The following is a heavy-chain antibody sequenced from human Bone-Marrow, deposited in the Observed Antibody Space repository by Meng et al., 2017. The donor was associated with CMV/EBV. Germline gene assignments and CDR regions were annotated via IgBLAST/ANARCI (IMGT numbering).Heavy chain of an antibody. D-gene: IGHD3-3*01. V-gene: IGHV4-31*02. CDR2: IYYSGST. Sequence: GSISSGGYYWSWIRKHPGKGLEWIGYIYYSGSTYYNPSLKSRVTISVDTSKNQFSLKLSSVTAADTAVYYCARVGDFWSGYYEYFDYWGQGTLVTVSS. CDR3: ARVGDFWSGYYEYFDY. J-gene: IGHJ4*02. CDR1: GSISSGGYY.